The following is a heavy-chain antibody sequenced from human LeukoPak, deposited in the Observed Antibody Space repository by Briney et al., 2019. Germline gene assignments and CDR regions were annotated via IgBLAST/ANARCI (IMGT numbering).Heavy chain of an antibody. CDR2: IYASGST. D-gene: IGHD6-25*01. Sequence: SETLSLTCTVSGDSFSSSHWSWIRQPPGKGLEWIGDIYASGSTNYNPSLKTRVTLSTDTSRNQLSLRLRSLTAADTAVYYCARLVFFDYISAVTEVSFYYMDAWGKGTTVTVSS. CDR1: GDSFSSSH. J-gene: IGHJ6*03. CDR3: ARLVFFDYISAVTEVSFYYMDA. V-gene: IGHV4-4*09.